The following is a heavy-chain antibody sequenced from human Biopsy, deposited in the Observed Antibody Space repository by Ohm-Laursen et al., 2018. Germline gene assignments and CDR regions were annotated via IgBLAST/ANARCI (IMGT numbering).Heavy chain of an antibody. CDR2: IYNSESTST. V-gene: IGHV4-39*01. D-gene: IGHD3-10*01. CDR1: GDSISSDIYY. Sequence: PSETLSLTCTVSGDSISSDIYYWVWIRQPPGKGLEWIGNIYNSESTSTYYNLSLKGRVSISVDTSHNQFSLKLTSVTAADMAVYFCARRVSGSGRVDPWGQGTLVTVSS. J-gene: IGHJ5*02. CDR3: ARRVSGSGRVDP.